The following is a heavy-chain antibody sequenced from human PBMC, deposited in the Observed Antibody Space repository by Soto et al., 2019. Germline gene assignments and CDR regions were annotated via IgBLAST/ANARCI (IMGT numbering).Heavy chain of an antibody. CDR2: ISGSAGST. V-gene: IGHV3-23*01. Sequence: PGGSLRLSCAASGFTFSTYAMIWVREAPGKGLEWVSAISGSAGSTYYADYVKGRFTISRDNSKSTLYLQMNSLRAEDTALYYCAKWAAGGVWYFDYWGQGTLVTVSS. J-gene: IGHJ4*02. CDR1: GFTFSTYA. D-gene: IGHD2-21*01. CDR3: AKWAAGGVWYFDY.